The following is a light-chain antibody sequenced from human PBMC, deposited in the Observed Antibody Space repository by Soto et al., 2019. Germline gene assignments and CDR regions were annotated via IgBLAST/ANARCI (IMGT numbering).Light chain of an antibody. CDR2: EVS. V-gene: IGLV2-14*01. CDR1: SSVVGGNNY. CDR3: SSYTSSSTLV. J-gene: IGLJ2*01. Sequence: QSALTQPASVSGSPGQSITISCTGTSSVVGGNNYVSWYQQHPGKAPKLMIYEVSDRPSGVSNRFSGSKSGNTASLTISGLQAEDEADYYCSSYTSSSTLVFGGGTKLTVL.